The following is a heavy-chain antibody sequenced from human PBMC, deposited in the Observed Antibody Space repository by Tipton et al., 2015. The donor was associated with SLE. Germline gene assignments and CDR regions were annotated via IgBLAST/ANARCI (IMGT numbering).Heavy chain of an antibody. Sequence: LRLSCTVSGGSINSFYWSWIRQPPGKGLEWIGYVYYAGSSYNPSLRSRVILSVDTSKNLIFLKLSSATAADTATYYCARDRTGYGMDVWGQGTAVIVSS. D-gene: IGHD1-14*01. CDR2: VYYAGS. CDR3: ARDRTGYGMDV. CDR1: GGSINSFY. J-gene: IGHJ6*02. V-gene: IGHV4-59*01.